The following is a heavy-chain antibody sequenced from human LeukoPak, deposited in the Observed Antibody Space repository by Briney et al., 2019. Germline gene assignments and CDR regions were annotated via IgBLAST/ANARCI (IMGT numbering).Heavy chain of an antibody. CDR2: SNPNSGGT. J-gene: IGHJ5*02. D-gene: IGHD3-10*01. Sequence: GASVKVSCKASGYTFTGYYMHWVRQAPGQGLEGMGWSNPNSGGTNYAQKFQGRVTMTRDTSTSTVYMELSSLRSEDTAVYYCARQWFGELLPSNWFDPWGQGTLVTVSS. CDR1: GYTFTGYY. CDR3: ARQWFGELLPSNWFDP. V-gene: IGHV1-2*02.